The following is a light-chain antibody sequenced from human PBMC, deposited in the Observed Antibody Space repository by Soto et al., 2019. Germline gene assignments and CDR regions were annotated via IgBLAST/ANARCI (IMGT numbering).Light chain of an antibody. J-gene: IGKJ2*01. V-gene: IGKV3-20*01. Sequence: EIVLTQSPGTLSLSPGVRATLSCRASQTVSSNYLAWFQQKPGQAPRLLIHGASSRATGIPDRFSGSGSGTDFTLTISRLEPEDFAVYYCQQYGNFPYTFGPGTKVQIK. CDR1: QTVSSNY. CDR3: QQYGNFPYT. CDR2: GAS.